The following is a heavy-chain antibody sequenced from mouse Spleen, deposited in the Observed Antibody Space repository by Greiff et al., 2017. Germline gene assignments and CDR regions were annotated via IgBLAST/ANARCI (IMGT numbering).Heavy chain of an antibody. CDR2: IDPSDSYT. V-gene: IGHV1-69*01. CDR1: GYTFTSHW. Sequence: QVQLQQPGAELVMPGASVKLSCKASGYTFTSHWMHWVKQRPGRGLEWIGQIDPSDSYTDYNQKFKGKATLTVDKSSSTAYMQLSSLTSEDSAVYYCARDGYWGQGTTLTVSS. J-gene: IGHJ2*01. CDR3: ARDGY.